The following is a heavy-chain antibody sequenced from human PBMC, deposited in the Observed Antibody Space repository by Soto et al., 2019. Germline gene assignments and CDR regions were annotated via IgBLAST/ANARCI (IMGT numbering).Heavy chain of an antibody. CDR1: GLTFSTYA. CDR2: IGGSGTGGRT. J-gene: IGHJ6*02. CDR3: AKEPGGLDGYKSDYYGMDV. V-gene: IGHV3-23*01. D-gene: IGHD5-12*01. Sequence: EVHLLESGGDLVQPGGSLRLSCTASGLTFSTYAMSWVRQAPGKGLEWVSAIGGSGTGGRTYYADSVKGRFTISRDNAKNTVYLQMNSLRADDTAVYYGAKEPGGLDGYKSDYYGMDVWGQGTTVTVSS.